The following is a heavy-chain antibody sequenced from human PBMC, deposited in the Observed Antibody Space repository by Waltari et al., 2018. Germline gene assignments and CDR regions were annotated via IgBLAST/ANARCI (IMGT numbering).Heavy chain of an antibody. CDR3: AREMTTSFLDYFDF. CDR1: GGSISSGLSGVNYY. D-gene: IGHD4-17*01. J-gene: IGHJ4*02. Sequence: QLQLQESGPGLAKPSETLSLTCSVSGGSISSGLSGVNYYWGWIRQPPGKGLEWLGTILYNGGTYYNPSLKSRVTRSVDTSRNQFSLRLSSVTAADTAVYYCAREMTTSFLDYFDFWGQGKLVTVSS. CDR2: ILYNGGT. V-gene: IGHV4-39*02.